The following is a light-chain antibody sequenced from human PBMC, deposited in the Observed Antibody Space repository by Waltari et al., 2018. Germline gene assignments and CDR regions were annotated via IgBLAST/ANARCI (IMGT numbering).Light chain of an antibody. Sequence: ELVLTQSPATLSLSPGERATLSCRASQSINSDLAWYQQKPGQAPRLVISDASSRATGIPARFSGSGSGTDFTLTITSLEPEDFADYYCQQRHSWPRTFGQGTKLEVK. V-gene: IGKV3-11*01. CDR1: QSINSD. CDR2: DAS. CDR3: QQRHSWPRT. J-gene: IGKJ1*01.